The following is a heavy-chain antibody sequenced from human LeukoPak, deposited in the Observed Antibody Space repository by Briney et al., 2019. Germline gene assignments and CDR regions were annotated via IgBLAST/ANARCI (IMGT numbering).Heavy chain of an antibody. D-gene: IGHD6-19*01. V-gene: IGHV3-21*01. J-gene: IGHJ4*02. CDR2: ISSSSSYI. CDR3: ARDLAVAGTGDY. Sequence: GGSVRLSCAASGFTFSSYSMNWDRQAPGEGLEWVSSISSSSSYIYYADSVKGRFTISRDNAKNSLYLQMNSLRAEDTAVYYCARDLAVAGTGDYWGQGTLVTVSS. CDR1: GFTFSSYS.